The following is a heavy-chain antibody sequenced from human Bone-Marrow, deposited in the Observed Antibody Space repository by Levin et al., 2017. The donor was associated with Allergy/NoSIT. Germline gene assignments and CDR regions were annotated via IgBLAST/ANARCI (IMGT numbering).Heavy chain of an antibody. Sequence: HPGGSLRLSCAASGFTFSTYGVSWVRQTPGKGLEWVSALSPSGGTTYYAYSVKGRFTISRDNSKNTLYLQLNSLRVEDTAIYYCAKLEGYSDGWTRVHCFDIWGRGTMVTVSA. D-gene: IGHD4-11*01. CDR3: AKLEGYSDGWTRVHCFDI. J-gene: IGHJ3*02. CDR1: GFTFSTYG. V-gene: IGHV3-23*01. CDR2: LSPSGGTT.